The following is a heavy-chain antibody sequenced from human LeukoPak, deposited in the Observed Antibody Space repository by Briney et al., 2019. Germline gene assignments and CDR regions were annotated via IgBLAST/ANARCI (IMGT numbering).Heavy chain of an antibody. CDR3: AKDPFEYSSTNPDY. CDR2: ISSSGKTI. Sequence: PGGSLRLSCAASGFTFSDYYMSWIRQAPGKGLEWVSYISSSGKTIYYADSVKGRFTISRDNSKNTLYLQMNSLRAEDTAVYYCAKDPFEYSSTNPDYWGQGTLVTVSS. V-gene: IGHV3-11*04. D-gene: IGHD6-6*01. J-gene: IGHJ4*02. CDR1: GFTFSDYY.